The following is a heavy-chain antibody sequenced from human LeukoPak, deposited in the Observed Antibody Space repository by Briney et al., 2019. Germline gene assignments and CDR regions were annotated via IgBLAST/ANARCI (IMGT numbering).Heavy chain of an antibody. CDR3: ARLADYDSSGYYFVALAFDI. D-gene: IGHD3-22*01. CDR1: GFTFSSDS. J-gene: IGHJ3*02. Sequence: GGSLRLSCAASGFTFSSDSMNWGRQAREKGLEWVSSISSSSSYIYYADSVKGRFTISRDNAKNSLYLQMNSLRAEDTAVYYCARLADYDSSGYYFVALAFDIWGQGSMVTVST. CDR2: ISSSSSYI. V-gene: IGHV3-21*01.